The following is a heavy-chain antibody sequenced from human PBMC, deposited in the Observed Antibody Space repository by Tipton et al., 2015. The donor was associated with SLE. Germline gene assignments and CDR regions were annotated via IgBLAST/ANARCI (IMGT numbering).Heavy chain of an antibody. CDR1: GGSISSHY. V-gene: IGHV4-59*11. CDR3: ARFAYDDYELIFDY. D-gene: IGHD4-17*01. CDR2: IYYSGSI. J-gene: IGHJ4*02. Sequence: TLSLTCTVSGGSISSHYWSWIRQPPGKGLEWIGYIYYSGSISYNPSLKSRVTISVDTSKNQFSLKLSSVTAADTVVYYCARFAYDDYELIFDYWGQGTLVTVSS.